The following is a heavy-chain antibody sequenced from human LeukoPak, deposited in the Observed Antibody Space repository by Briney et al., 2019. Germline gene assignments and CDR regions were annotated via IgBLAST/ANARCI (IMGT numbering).Heavy chain of an antibody. CDR2: ISRGGSR. J-gene: IGHJ6*03. CDR1: GFTVSSNN. CDR3: GRIRYWSSTSCYTLVEYYYMDV. V-gene: IGHV3-66*01. Sequence: PGGSLRLSCADSGFTVSSNNMTWVRQAPGKGLEWVSVISRGGSRSYADSVKGRFTTSSDNAKNAFYLQMNSRRADETAYYYCGRIRYWSSTSCYTLVEYYYMDVWGKGTTVTVSS. D-gene: IGHD2-2*02.